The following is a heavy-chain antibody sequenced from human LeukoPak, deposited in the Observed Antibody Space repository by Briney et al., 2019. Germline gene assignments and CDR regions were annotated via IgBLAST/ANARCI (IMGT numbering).Heavy chain of an antibody. Sequence: PGGSLRLSCAASGFSFSNFGMGWVRQAPGKGLECVSPINGRGGSTSYADFVKGRFTISRDNSKNTLYLQMNGLRPEDTAVYYCPRGKDTGRQYNFDHWGQGILVTVAS. V-gene: IGHV3-23*01. CDR1: GFSFSNFG. D-gene: IGHD5-18*01. J-gene: IGHJ4*02. CDR3: PRGKDTGRQYNFDH. CDR2: INGRGGST.